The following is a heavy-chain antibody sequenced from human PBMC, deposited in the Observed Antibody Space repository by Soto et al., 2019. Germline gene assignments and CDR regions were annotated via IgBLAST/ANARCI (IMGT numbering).Heavy chain of an antibody. Sequence: ASVKVSCKASGYTFTSYAMHWVRQAPGQRLEWMGWINAGNGNTKYSQKFQGRVTITRDTSASTAYMELSSLRSEDTAVYYCASGRRYYYDSSGYTYYYYGMDVWGQGTTVTVSS. CDR3: ASGRRYYYDSSGYTYYYYGMDV. J-gene: IGHJ6*02. D-gene: IGHD3-22*01. CDR1: GYTFTSYA. CDR2: INAGNGNT. V-gene: IGHV1-3*01.